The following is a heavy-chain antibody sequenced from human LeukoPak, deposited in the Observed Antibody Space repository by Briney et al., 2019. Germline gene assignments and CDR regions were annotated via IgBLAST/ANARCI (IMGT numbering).Heavy chain of an antibody. J-gene: IGHJ4*02. V-gene: IGHV3-7*01. Sequence: GGSLRLSCAASGFTFGLYRMSWVRPAPGKGQGWVANINQDGSEIYYVDSVKGRFTISRDNAKNPLFLQMNSLSDEDTAIYYCARNIWFGELNDYWGQGTLVTVSS. CDR3: ARNIWFGELNDY. CDR1: GFTFGLYR. CDR2: INQDGSEI. D-gene: IGHD3-10*01.